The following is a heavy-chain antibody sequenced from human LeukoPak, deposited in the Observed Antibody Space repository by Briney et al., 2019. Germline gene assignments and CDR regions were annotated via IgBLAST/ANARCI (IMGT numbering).Heavy chain of an antibody. Sequence: ASVKVSCKASGYTFTTYGISWVRQAPGQGLEWIGWITTYSGNKYYAQKLQGRVTMTTDTSTSTAYMELRSLRSDDTAVYYCATPLIGQGVSLGYWGQGTLVTVSS. CDR3: ATPLIGQGVSLGY. CDR1: GYTFTTYG. V-gene: IGHV1-18*01. CDR2: ITTYSGNK. J-gene: IGHJ4*02. D-gene: IGHD3-16*01.